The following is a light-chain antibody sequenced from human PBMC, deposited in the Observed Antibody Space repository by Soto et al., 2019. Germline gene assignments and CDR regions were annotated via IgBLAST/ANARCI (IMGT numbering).Light chain of an antibody. V-gene: IGKV3-20*01. CDR1: QSVSSSY. CDR3: QQYGSSPPYT. Sequence: EIVLTQSPGTLSLSPGERATLSCRASQSVSSSYLAWYQQKPGQAPRLLIYGASNRATGIPDRFSASGSGTDFTLTISRLEPEDFAVYYFQQYGSSPPYTFGQGTKLEIK. J-gene: IGKJ2*01. CDR2: GAS.